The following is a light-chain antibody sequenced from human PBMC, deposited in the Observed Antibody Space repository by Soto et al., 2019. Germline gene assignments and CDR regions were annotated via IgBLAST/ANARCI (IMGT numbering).Light chain of an antibody. V-gene: IGKV3-20*01. CDR3: HHYET. CDR1: QSVSRSY. Sequence: EIVLTHSPGTLSLSPGDGATLSCRASQSVSRSYLGWYQQKPGQAPRLLMYGASIRAAGVPDRFSGSGSGTEFTLTISRLEPEDFTVYYCHHYETFGQGTKVDIK. J-gene: IGKJ1*01. CDR2: GAS.